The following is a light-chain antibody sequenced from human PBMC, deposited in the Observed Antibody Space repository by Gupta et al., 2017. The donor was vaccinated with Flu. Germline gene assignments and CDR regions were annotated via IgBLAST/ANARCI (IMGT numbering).Light chain of an antibody. J-gene: IGKJ1*01. CDR3: QHYLNSPRT. CDR1: QSFTSNY. CDR2: DAS. Sequence: EIVLTQSPGTLSLSPGERATLSCRASQSFTSNYLAWYQQKPGQAPRRRIYDASSRATGIPDRFSGSGSGTDCILTISRLEPEDFAVYYCQHYLNSPRTFGQGTKVEIK. V-gene: IGKV3-20*01.